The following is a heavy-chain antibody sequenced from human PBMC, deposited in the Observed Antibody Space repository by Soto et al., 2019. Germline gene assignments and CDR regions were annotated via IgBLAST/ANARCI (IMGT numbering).Heavy chain of an antibody. CDR3: TTDGNSGAYYYYYGMDV. Sequence: GGSLRLSCSASGFTFSSYAMTWVRQVPGKGLEWVSSISGSGDTTYHADSVKGRLTISRDNSKNTLYLYMNSLRAEDTAVYYCTTDGNSGAYYYYYGMDVWGQGTTVTVSS. CDR2: ISGSGDTT. V-gene: IGHV3-23*01. D-gene: IGHD4-4*01. CDR1: GFTFSSYA. J-gene: IGHJ6*02.